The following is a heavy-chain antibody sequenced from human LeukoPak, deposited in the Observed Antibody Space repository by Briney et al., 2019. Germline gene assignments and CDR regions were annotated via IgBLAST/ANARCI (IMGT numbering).Heavy chain of an antibody. Sequence: GGSLRLXCAASGFTFSSYSMNWVRQAPGKGLEWVSYISSSSSTKYYADSVKGRFTISRDNAKNSLYLQMNSLRAEDTAVYYCARDSPSRYCSGGSCPDYWGQGTLVTVSS. CDR2: ISSSSSTK. CDR3: ARDSPSRYCSGGSCPDY. V-gene: IGHV3-48*01. D-gene: IGHD2-15*01. CDR1: GFTFSSYS. J-gene: IGHJ4*02.